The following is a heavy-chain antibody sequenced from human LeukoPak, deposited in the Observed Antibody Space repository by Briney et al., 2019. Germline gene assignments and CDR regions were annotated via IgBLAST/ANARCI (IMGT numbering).Heavy chain of an antibody. Sequence: GGSLRLSCAASGFSFSSYEMNWVRQAPGKGLEWVSYISSSGSTIYYADSVKGRFTISRDNAKNSLYLQMNSLRAEDTAVYYCARSSGWYNYWGQGTLVTVSS. CDR3: ARSSGWYNY. J-gene: IGHJ4*02. D-gene: IGHD6-19*01. CDR1: GFSFSSYE. V-gene: IGHV3-48*03. CDR2: ISSSGSTI.